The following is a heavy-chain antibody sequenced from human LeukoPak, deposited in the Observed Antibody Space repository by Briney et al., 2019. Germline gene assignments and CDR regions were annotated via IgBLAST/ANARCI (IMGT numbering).Heavy chain of an antibody. CDR3: ARDLPISMLRGVVIGWFDP. J-gene: IGHJ5*02. CDR2: IIPIFGTA. CDR1: GYTFTNHG. Sequence: SVKVSCKASGYTFTNHGITWVRQAPGQGLEWMGGIIPIFGTANYAQKFQGRVTITTDESTSTAYMELSSLRSEDTAVYYCARDLPISMLRGVVIGWFDPWGQGTLVTVSS. D-gene: IGHD3-10*01. V-gene: IGHV1-69*05.